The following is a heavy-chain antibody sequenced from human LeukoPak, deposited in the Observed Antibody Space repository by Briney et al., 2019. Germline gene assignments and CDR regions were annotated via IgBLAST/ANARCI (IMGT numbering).Heavy chain of an antibody. Sequence: HPGGSLRLSCAASGFTFSDSAMHWVRQASGKGLEWVGRIRSKTNSYATSYAASVKGRFTISRDDSKNTAYLQMNSLKTEDTAVYYCTTGYDKDYWGQGTLVTVSS. CDR1: GFTFSDSA. J-gene: IGHJ4*02. CDR2: IRSKTNSYAT. CDR3: TTGYDKDY. D-gene: IGHD5-12*01. V-gene: IGHV3-73*01.